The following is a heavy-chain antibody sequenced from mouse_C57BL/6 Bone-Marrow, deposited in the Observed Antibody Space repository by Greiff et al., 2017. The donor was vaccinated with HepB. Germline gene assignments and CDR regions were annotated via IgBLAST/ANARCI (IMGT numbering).Heavy chain of an antibody. CDR3: ARGNLPHY. Sequence: VKVVESGAELVKPGASVKISCKASGYAFSSYWMNWVKQRPGKGLEWIGQIYPGDGDTNYNGKFKGKATLTADKSSSTAYMQLSSLTSEDSAVYFCARGNLPHYWGQGTTLTVSS. CDR1: GYAFSSYW. J-gene: IGHJ2*01. V-gene: IGHV1-80*01. CDR2: IYPGDGDT.